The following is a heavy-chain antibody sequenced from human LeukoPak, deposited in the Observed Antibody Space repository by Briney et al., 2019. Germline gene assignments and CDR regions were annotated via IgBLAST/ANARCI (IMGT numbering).Heavy chain of an antibody. Sequence: ASVKVSCKASGYSFTNYGISWVRQAPGQGLEWMGWISVYNGNTDYAQKLQGRVTITTDTSTSTAYMELRSLRSDDTAVYYCARRVSAAVLYYFYMDVWGKGTTVTVSS. J-gene: IGHJ6*03. D-gene: IGHD6-25*01. V-gene: IGHV1-18*01. CDR2: ISVYNGNT. CDR3: ARRVSAAVLYYFYMDV. CDR1: GYSFTNYG.